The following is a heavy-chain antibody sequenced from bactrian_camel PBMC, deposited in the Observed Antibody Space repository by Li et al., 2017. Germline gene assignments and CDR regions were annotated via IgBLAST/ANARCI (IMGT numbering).Heavy chain of an antibody. J-gene: IGHJ4*01. CDR1: GFTFASYS. D-gene: IGHD2*01. Sequence: HVQLVESGGGLVQPGGSLRLSCAASGFTFASYSMSWVRQAPGKEREFVSVIRSDGAPSYADSVKGRFTISRDNTKTAYLQMNNLQSDDTAVYYCYTSVRRRPGSSCQNYWGQGTQVTVS. V-gene: IGHV3S60*01. CDR2: IRSDGAP. CDR3: YTSVRRRPGSSCQNY.